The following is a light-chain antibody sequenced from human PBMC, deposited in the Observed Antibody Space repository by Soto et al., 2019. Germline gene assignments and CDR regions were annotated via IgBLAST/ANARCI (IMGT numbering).Light chain of an antibody. J-gene: IGLJ2*01. CDR2: DNN. Sequence: NFMLTQPHSVSESPGKTVTISCTRSSGSIASDYVHWYQQRPGSAPTNLIYDNNLRPSGVPDRFSGSIDSSSNSASLTISGLKNEDEADYYCQSYDDPKIFGGGTKLTVL. CDR3: QSYDDPKI. V-gene: IGLV6-57*04. CDR1: SGSIASDY.